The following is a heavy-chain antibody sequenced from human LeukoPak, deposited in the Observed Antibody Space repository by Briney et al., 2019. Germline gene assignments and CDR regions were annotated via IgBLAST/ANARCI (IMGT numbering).Heavy chain of an antibody. D-gene: IGHD3-9*01. J-gene: IGHJ5*02. CDR3: ALVRYFDWLSRTTFDP. CDR2: IYHSGST. Sequence: SETLSLTCAVSGYSISSGYYWGWIRQPQGKGLEWMGSIYHSGSTYYNPSLKSRVTVSVDTSKNQFSLKLSSVTAADTAVYYCALVRYFDWLSRTTFDPWGQGTLVTVSS. V-gene: IGHV4-38-2*01. CDR1: GYSISSGYY.